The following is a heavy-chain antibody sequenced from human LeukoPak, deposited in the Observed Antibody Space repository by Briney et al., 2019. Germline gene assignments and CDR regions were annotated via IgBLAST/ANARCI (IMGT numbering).Heavy chain of an antibody. CDR3: ARHASFCSGGSCYSDYYYYMDV. Sequence: PSETLSLTCTVSGGSISSYYWIWIRQPPGKGLEWIGYIYTSGSTNYNPSLKSRVTISVDTSKNQFSLKLSSVTAADTAVYSCARHASFCSGGSCYSDYYYYMDVWGKGTTVTVSS. V-gene: IGHV4-4*09. CDR2: IYTSGST. D-gene: IGHD2-15*01. J-gene: IGHJ6*03. CDR1: GGSISSYY.